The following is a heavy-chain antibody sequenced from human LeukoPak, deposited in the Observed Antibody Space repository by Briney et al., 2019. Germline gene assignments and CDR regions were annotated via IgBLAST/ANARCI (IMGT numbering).Heavy chain of an antibody. Sequence: GGSLRLSCAASGFTVSSNYMSWVRQAPGKGLEWVSEIYSDSSTYYAASVKGRFSITRDKSKNTVYLQMNSLRAEDTAVYYCARGGSYLSAFDNWGQGTMVTVSS. CDR1: GFTVSSNY. J-gene: IGHJ3*02. D-gene: IGHD1-26*01. V-gene: IGHV3-53*01. CDR3: ARGGSYLSAFDN. CDR2: IYSDSST.